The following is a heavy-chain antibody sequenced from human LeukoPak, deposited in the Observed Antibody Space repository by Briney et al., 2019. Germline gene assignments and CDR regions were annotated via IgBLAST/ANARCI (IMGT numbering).Heavy chain of an antibody. CDR3: ARGKRWADSSSRMDV. J-gene: IGHJ6*04. CDR2: MNPNSGNT. D-gene: IGHD6-6*01. V-gene: IGHV1-8*03. Sequence: ASVKVSCKASGYTFTSYVINWVRQDTGQGLEWMGWMNPNSGNTGYAQKFQGRVTITRNTSISTAYMELSSLRSEDTAVYYCARGKRWADSSSRMDVWGKGTTVTVSS. CDR1: GYTFTSYV.